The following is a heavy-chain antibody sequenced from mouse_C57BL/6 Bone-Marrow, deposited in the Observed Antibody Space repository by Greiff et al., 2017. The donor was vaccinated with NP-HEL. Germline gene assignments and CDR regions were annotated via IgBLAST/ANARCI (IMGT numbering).Heavy chain of an antibody. V-gene: IGHV1-50*01. CDR1: GYTFTGFW. Sequence: VQLQQPGAELVKPGASVKLSCKASGYTFTGFWMQWVKQRPGQGLEWIGEIDPSDSYTNYNQKFKGKATLTVDTSSSTAYMQLSSLTSEDSAVYYCARWGSSYVYWYFDVWGTGTTVTVSS. CDR2: IDPSDSYT. J-gene: IGHJ1*03. CDR3: ARWGSSYVYWYFDV. D-gene: IGHD1-1*01.